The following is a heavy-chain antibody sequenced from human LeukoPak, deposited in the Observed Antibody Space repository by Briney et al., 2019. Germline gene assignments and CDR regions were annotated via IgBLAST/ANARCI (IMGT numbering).Heavy chain of an antibody. V-gene: IGHV4-59*01. D-gene: IGHD3-22*01. J-gene: IGHJ4*02. CDR1: GGSISSYY. CDR2: IYYSGST. Sequence: SETLSLTCTVSGGSISSYYWSWIRQPPGKGLEWIGYIYYSGSTNYNPSLKSRVTISVDTSKNQFSLKLSSVTAADTAVYYCARESYFDSSGYTPPYFDYWGQGTLVTVSS. CDR3: ARESYFDSSGYTPPYFDY.